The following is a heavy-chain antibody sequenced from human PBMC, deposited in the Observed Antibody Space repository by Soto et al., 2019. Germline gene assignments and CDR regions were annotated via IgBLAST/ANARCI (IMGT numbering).Heavy chain of an antibody. CDR1: GFSLTTSGVG. V-gene: IGHV2-5*01. D-gene: IGHD4-17*01. CDR3: SRRHRPLSDAWDGEDY. Sequence: QITLKESGPPLVKPTQTLTLTCTFSGFSLTTSGVGVGWVRQPPGKALEWLAIMFWNGDKRYSPSLNTRISISRDTSRNKVVLTMTNMDPMDTATYYCSRRHRPLSDAWDGEDYWGQGTLVTVSS. CDR2: MFWNGDK. J-gene: IGHJ4*02.